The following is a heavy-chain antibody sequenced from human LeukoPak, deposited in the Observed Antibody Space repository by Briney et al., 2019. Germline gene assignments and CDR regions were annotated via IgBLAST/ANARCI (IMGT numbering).Heavy chain of an antibody. CDR1: GYTFTSYE. CDR2: MNPNSGNT. V-gene: IGHV1-8*03. J-gene: IGHJ6*03. Sequence: ASVKVSCKASGYTFTSYEINWVRQATGQGLEWMGWMNPNSGNTGYAQKFQGRVTITRNTSISTAYMELSSLRSEDTAVYYCARGRSYYYYMDVWGKGTTVTVSS. CDR3: ARGRSYYYYMDV.